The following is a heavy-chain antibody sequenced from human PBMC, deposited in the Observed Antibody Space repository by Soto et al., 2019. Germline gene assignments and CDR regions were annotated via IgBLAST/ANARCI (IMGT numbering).Heavy chain of an antibody. D-gene: IGHD2-2*01. CDR3: ARDCRLSTSCYRRFDD. Sequence: QVQLVQSGAEVKKPGASVKVSCKASGYTFISYGISWVRQAPGEGLEWMGWIRTYNGYTNYAQKLQGRVIMTTDTSTGTAYMELRNLRSDDTAIYYCARDCRLSTSCYRRFDDWGQGTLVTVSS. V-gene: IGHV1-18*01. J-gene: IGHJ4*02. CDR2: IRTYNGYT. CDR1: GYTFISYG.